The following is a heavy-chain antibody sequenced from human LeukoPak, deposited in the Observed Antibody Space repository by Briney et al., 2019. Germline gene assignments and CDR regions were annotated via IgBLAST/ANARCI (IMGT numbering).Heavy chain of an antibody. CDR2: IYYSGST. Sequence: SETLSLTCTVSGGSISSYYLSWIRQPPGKGLEWIGYIYYSGSTNYNPSLKSRVTISVDTSKNQFSLKLSSVTAADTAVYYCARRIAVAGYNDAFDIWGQGTMVTVST. CDR1: GGSISSYY. D-gene: IGHD6-19*01. V-gene: IGHV4-59*08. J-gene: IGHJ3*02. CDR3: ARRIAVAGYNDAFDI.